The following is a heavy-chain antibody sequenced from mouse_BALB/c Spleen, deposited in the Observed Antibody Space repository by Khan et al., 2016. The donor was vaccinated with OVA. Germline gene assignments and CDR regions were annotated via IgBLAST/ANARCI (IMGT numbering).Heavy chain of an antibody. J-gene: IGHJ3*01. V-gene: IGHV1-77*01. CDR3: ARRNYFGYTFAY. D-gene: IGHD1-2*01. CDR1: GYTFTDFY. Sequence: QVQLKQSGTELAKPGASVNLSCKASGYTFTDFYINWVKQRSGQGLEWIGEISPGSGDTYYNEKFKGKATLTAAQSSSTAYMQLSSLTSESSAVYCCARRNYFGYTFAYWGQGTRVTVSA. CDR2: ISPGSGDT.